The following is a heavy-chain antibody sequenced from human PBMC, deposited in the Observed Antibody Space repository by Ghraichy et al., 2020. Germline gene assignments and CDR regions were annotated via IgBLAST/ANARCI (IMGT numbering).Heavy chain of an antibody. CDR2: SSGYNGNT. CDR3: ARGGYGEYYFDY. Sequence: ASVKVSCKTCRSHFSSSVIPEMRQSPRLGDERMGWSSGYNGNTKYAQKRQGRVTMTTDPSTRTAYMELRSLSSDDTAVYYCARGGYGEYYFDYWGQGTLVSVTS. D-gene: IGHD4-17*01. V-gene: IGHV1-18*01. CDR1: RSHFSSSV. J-gene: IGHJ4*02.